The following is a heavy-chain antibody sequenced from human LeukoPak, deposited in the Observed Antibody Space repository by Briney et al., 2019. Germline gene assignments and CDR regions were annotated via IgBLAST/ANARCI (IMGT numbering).Heavy chain of an antibody. D-gene: IGHD3-22*01. CDR2: FDPEDGET. Sequence: ASVKVSCKVSGYTLTELSMHWVRQAPGKGLEWMGGFDPEDGETIYAQKFQGGVTMTEDTSTDTAYMELSSLRSEDTAVYYCATILSDYDSSGYLGAFDIWGQGTMVTVSS. V-gene: IGHV1-24*01. CDR3: ATILSDYDSSGYLGAFDI. CDR1: GYTLTELS. J-gene: IGHJ3*02.